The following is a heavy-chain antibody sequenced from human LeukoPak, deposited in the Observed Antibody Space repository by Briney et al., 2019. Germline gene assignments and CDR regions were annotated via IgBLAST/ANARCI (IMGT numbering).Heavy chain of an antibody. V-gene: IGHV3-53*01. CDR1: GFTVSSNY. CDR3: ARDGPYGDYFYAFDI. Sequence: GGSLRLSCAASGFTVSSNYMSWVRQAPGKGLEWVSVIYSGGSTYYADSVKGRFTISRDNSKNTLYLQMNSLRAEDTAVYYCARDGPYGDYFYAFDIWGQGTMVTVSS. CDR2: IYSGGST. D-gene: IGHD4-17*01. J-gene: IGHJ3*02.